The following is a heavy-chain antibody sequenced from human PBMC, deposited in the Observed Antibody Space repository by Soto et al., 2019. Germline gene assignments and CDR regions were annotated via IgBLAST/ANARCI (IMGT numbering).Heavy chain of an antibody. V-gene: IGHV3-21*01. D-gene: IGHD3-22*01. CDR2: ISSSSSYI. CDR1: GFTFSSYS. CDR3: ARDSITYYYDSSGYPKGPEGYYGMDV. Sequence: GGSLRLSCAASGFTFSSYSMNWVRQAPGKGLEWVSSISSSSSYIYYADSVKGRFTISRDNAKNSLYLQMNSLRAEDTAVYYCARDSITYYYDSSGYPKGPEGYYGMDVWGQGTTVTVSS. J-gene: IGHJ6*02.